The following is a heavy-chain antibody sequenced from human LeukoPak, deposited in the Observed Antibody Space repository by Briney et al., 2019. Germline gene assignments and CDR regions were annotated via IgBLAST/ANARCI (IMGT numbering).Heavy chain of an antibody. CDR1: GFTFSNNG. D-gene: IGHD4-17*01. V-gene: IGHV3-33*01. CDR3: ARSGWTSVTTKIDY. Sequence: GGSLRLSCAASGFTFSNNGMHWVRQAPGKGLEWVAVIWYDGSNKYYADSVKGRFTISRDNSKNTLYLQMDSLRAGDTAVYHCARSGWTSVTTKIDYWGQGTLVTVSS. CDR2: IWYDGSNK. J-gene: IGHJ4*02.